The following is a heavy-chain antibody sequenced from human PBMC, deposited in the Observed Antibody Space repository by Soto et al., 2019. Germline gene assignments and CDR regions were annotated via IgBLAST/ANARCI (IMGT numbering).Heavy chain of an antibody. CDR2: ISFDGSNK. V-gene: IGHV3-30-3*01. CDR3: ARDRSFITDMVMDLDY. Sequence: QVQLVESGGGVVQPGRSLRLSCTASGFTFSSYAMHWVRQAPGKGLEWVAIISFDGSNKYYADSVKGRFIISRDNSKNTLYLQMNSLRAEDTAVYYCARDRSFITDMVMDLDYWGQGTLVTVSS. D-gene: IGHD5-18*01. CDR1: GFTFSSYA. J-gene: IGHJ4*02.